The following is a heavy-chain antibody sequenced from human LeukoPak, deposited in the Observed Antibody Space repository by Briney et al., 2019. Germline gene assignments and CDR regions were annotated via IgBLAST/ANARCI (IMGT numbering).Heavy chain of an antibody. CDR2: ISGSDGNT. J-gene: IGHJ4*02. V-gene: IGHV3-23*01. Sequence: PGGSLRLSCTASGFTFINYAMTWVRQAPGKGLEWVSAISGSDGNTCYADSVKGRFTISRDNSKNALYLQMNSLRAEDTAIYYCARDDNSQGATTLFDFWGQGTLVTVSS. CDR3: ARDDNSQGATTLFDF. CDR1: GFTFINYA. D-gene: IGHD1-26*01.